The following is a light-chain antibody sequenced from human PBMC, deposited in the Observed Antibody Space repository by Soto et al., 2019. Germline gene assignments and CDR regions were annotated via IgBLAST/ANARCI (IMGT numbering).Light chain of an antibody. CDR3: QQYNSYRT. CDR2: KAS. Sequence: DIQITQSPSTLSASVGDRVTITCRASQSISSWLAWYQQKPGKAPKLLIYKASSLESGVPSRFSGSGSGTEFTLTIRSLQPDDFATYYCQQYNSYRTFGQGTKVEIK. V-gene: IGKV1-5*03. CDR1: QSISSW. J-gene: IGKJ1*01.